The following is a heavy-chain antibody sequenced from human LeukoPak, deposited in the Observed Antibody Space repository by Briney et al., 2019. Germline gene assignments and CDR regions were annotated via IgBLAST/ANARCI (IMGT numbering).Heavy chain of an antibody. D-gene: IGHD3-22*01. V-gene: IGHV1-69*13. Sequence: GASVNVSCKASGGTFSSYAISWVRQAPGQGLEWMGGIIPIFGTANYAQKFQGRVTITADESTSTAYMELSSLRSEDTAVYYCARGPDSSGYTYYFDYWGQGTLVTVSS. CDR2: IIPIFGTA. CDR1: GGTFSSYA. CDR3: ARGPDSSGYTYYFDY. J-gene: IGHJ4*02.